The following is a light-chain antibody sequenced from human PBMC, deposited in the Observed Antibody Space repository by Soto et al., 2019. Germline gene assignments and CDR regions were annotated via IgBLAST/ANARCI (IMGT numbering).Light chain of an antibody. CDR3: SSFTSTRTNYV. CDR2: DVS. J-gene: IGLJ1*01. V-gene: IGLV2-14*01. CDR1: SSDIGVYNH. Sequence: QSVLTQPASVSGSPGQSITIFCTGTSSDIGVYNHVSWYQQHPGKAPKLMIYDVSNRPSGVSNRFSGSKSGNTASLTISGLQPEDEADYYCSSFTSTRTNYVFGTGTTVTVL.